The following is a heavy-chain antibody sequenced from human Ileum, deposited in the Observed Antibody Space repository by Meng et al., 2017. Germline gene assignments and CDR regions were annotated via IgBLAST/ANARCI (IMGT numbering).Heavy chain of an antibody. CDR2: ITYGGTT. D-gene: IGHD3-16*01. Sequence: AQLLESGGVLVQPGVSLRLPCVASGFTFCSFGRNWARQAPGKGLEWVSGITYGGTTFYADSAKGRFTISRDNSKNTVFLQMNSLRADDTAVYYCANWGGLGHWGQGVLVTVSS. J-gene: IGHJ4*02. CDR1: GFTFCSFG. V-gene: IGHV3-23*01. CDR3: ANWGGLGH.